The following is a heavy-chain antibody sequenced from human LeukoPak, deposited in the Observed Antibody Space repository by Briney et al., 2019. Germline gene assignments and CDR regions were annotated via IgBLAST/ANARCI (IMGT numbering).Heavy chain of an antibody. V-gene: IGHV3-21*01. CDR2: ISSSSSYI. Sequence: GGSLRLSCAASGFTFSSYSMNWVRQAPGKGLEWVSSISSSSSYIYYADSVKGRFTISRDNAKNSLYLQMNSLRAEDTAVYYCARGRIAVADIDSWGQGTLVTVSS. D-gene: IGHD6-19*01. CDR3: ARGRIAVADIDS. CDR1: GFTFSSYS. J-gene: IGHJ4*02.